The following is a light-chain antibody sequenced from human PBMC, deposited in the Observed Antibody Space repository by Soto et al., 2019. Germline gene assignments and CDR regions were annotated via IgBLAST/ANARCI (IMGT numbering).Light chain of an antibody. CDR1: SGSIASNY. CDR3: QSSDSSNYV. J-gene: IGLJ1*01. Sequence: NFMLTQPHSVSEAPGKTVTIACTRRSGSIASNYVQWYQQRPGSGPTTVIYEENQTPSGVPDRFSGSIDSSSNSASLTISGLQTEDEADYYCQSSDSSNYVFGTGTKVTVL. V-gene: IGLV6-57*04. CDR2: EEN.